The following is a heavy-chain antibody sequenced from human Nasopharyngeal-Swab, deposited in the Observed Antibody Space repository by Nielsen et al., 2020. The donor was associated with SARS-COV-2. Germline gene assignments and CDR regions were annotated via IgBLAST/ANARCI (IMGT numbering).Heavy chain of an antibody. D-gene: IGHD3-16*01. CDR2: ISYDGSNK. CDR1: GFTFSSYG. V-gene: IGHV3-30*03. CDR3: ARDAGGSGGGY. J-gene: IGHJ4*02. Sequence: GKSLKISCAASGFTFSSYGMHWVRQAPGKGLEWVAVISYDGSNKYYADSVKGRFTISRDNSKNTLYLQMNSLRAEDTAVYYCARDAGGSGGGYWGQGTLVTVSS.